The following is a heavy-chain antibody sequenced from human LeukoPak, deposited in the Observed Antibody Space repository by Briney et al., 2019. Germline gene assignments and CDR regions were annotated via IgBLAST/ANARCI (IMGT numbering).Heavy chain of an antibody. D-gene: IGHD1-26*01. CDR2: ISWNSGSI. J-gene: IGHJ6*02. CDR1: GFTLDDYA. Sequence: GGSLRLSCAASGFTLDDYAMHWVRQAPGKGLEWVSGISWNSGSIGYVDSVKGRFTISRDNAKNSLYLQMNSLRAEDTALYYCAKDIGSPSGSKAYYGMDVWGQGTTVTVPS. V-gene: IGHV3-9*01. CDR3: AKDIGSPSGSKAYYGMDV.